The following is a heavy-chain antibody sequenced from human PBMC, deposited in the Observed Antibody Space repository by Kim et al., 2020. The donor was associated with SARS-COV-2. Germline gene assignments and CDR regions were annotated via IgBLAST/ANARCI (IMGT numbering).Heavy chain of an antibody. CDR2: TSGSGGGT. Sequence: GGSLRLSCAASGFSFADYAMGWVRQAPGKGLEWVSATSGSGGGTYYADSVRGRFTIARDNSKDTLNLQMYSLRVDDTAVYYCAKLGHVAGSFEDFESWGRGAQVTVSS. CDR1: GFSFADYA. J-gene: IGHJ4*02. D-gene: IGHD6-19*01. V-gene: IGHV3-23*01. CDR3: AKLGHVAGSFEDFES.